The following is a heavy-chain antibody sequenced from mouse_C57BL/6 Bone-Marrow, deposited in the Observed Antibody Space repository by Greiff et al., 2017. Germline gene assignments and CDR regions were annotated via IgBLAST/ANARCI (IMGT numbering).Heavy chain of an antibody. CDR3: ARHLLITTVVATDYAMDY. Sequence: EVMLVESGGGLVQPGGSLKLSCAASGFTFSDYGMAWVRQAPRKGPEWVAFISNLAYSIYYADTVTGRFTISRENAKNTLYLERSSLRSEDTAMYYCARHLLITTVVATDYAMDYWGQGTSVTVSS. V-gene: IGHV5-15*01. CDR2: ISNLAYSI. D-gene: IGHD1-1*01. J-gene: IGHJ4*01. CDR1: GFTFSDYG.